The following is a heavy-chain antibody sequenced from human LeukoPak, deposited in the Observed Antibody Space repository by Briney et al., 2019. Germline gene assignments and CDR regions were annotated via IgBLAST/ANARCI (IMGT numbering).Heavy chain of an antibody. CDR2: IRYDGSNK. Sequence: GGSLRLSCAASGFTFSSYGMHWVRQAPGKGLEWVAFIRYDGSNKYYADSVKGRFTISRDNSKNTLYLQMNSLRAEDTAVYYCAKDGPRIVGALTPDYWGQGTLVTVSS. CDR3: AKDGPRIVGALTPDY. V-gene: IGHV3-30*02. D-gene: IGHD1-26*01. J-gene: IGHJ4*02. CDR1: GFTFSSYG.